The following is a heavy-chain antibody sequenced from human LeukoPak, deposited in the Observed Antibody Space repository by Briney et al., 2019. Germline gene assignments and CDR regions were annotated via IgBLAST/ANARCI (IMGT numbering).Heavy chain of an antibody. Sequence: PGGSLRLSCAASGFTFSRYWMTWFRQAPGKGLEWVANIKEDGGEEYYVASVRGRFTISRDNAKSSLYLQMNSLRAEDTAVYFCARDSSSSDYYYYYMDVWGKGTTVTVSS. V-gene: IGHV3-7*01. CDR3: ARDSSSSDYYYYYMDV. D-gene: IGHD6-6*01. CDR2: IKEDGGEE. J-gene: IGHJ6*03. CDR1: GFTFSRYW.